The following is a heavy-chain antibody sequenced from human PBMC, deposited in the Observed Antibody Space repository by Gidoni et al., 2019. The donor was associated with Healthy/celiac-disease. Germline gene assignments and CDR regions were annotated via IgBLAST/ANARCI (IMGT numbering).Heavy chain of an antibody. V-gene: IGHV3-23*01. D-gene: IGHD3-22*01. CDR2: ISGSGGST. CDR3: AKSITMIVVAPDAFDI. J-gene: IGHJ3*02. Sequence: EVQLLASGGGLVQPGGSLRLSCAASGLPFSSYAMSWVRQAPGKGLEWVSVISGSGGSTYYADSVKGRFTISRDNSKNTLYLQMNSLRAEDTAVYYCAKSITMIVVAPDAFDIWGQGTMVTVSS. CDR1: GLPFSSYA.